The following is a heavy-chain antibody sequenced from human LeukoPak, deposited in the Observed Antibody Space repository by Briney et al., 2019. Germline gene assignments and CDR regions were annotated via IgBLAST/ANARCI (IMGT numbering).Heavy chain of an antibody. CDR2: IRSNANSYAT. D-gene: IGHD3-22*01. V-gene: IGHV3-73*01. CDR3: TRHGNYYDSSGYYINDY. CDR1: GFTFSGSA. Sequence: GGPLRLSCAASGFTFSGSAMHWVRQASGKGLEWVGRIRSNANSYATAYAASVKGRFTIYRDDSKNTAYLQMNSLKTEDTAVYYCTRHGNYYDSSGYYINDYWGQGTLVTVSS. J-gene: IGHJ4*02.